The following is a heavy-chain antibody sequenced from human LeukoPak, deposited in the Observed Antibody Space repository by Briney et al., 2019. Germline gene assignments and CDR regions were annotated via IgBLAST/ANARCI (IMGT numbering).Heavy chain of an antibody. CDR3: ARSPQAAAGLWWYFDL. CDR1: GYTFTSYG. D-gene: IGHD6-13*01. Sequence: SVKVSCKASGYTFTSYGISWVRQAPGQGLEWMGGIIPIFGTANYAQKFQGRVTITADESTSTAYMELSSLRSEDTAVYYCARSPQAAAGLWWYFDLWGRGTLVTVSS. J-gene: IGHJ2*01. CDR2: IIPIFGTA. V-gene: IGHV1-69*13.